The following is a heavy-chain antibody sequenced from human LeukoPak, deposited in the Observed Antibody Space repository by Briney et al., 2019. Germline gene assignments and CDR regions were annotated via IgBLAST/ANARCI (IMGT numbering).Heavy chain of an antibody. J-gene: IGHJ4*02. D-gene: IGHD1-26*01. CDR3: AREGSGSYFDY. V-gene: IGHV1-46*01. CDR2: INPSGGST. Sequence: ATVKVSCKASGYTFTSYYMHWVRQAPGQGLEWMGIINPSGGSTSYAQKFQVRVTMTRDTSTSTVYMELSSLRSEDTAVYYYAREGSGSYFDYWGQGTLVTVSS. CDR1: GYTFTSYY.